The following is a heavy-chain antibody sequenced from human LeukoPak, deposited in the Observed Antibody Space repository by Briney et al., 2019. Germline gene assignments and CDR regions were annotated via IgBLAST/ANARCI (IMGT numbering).Heavy chain of an antibody. CDR2: ISGYNGNT. D-gene: IGHD6-19*01. Sequence: GASVNVSCKASGYVVTNRGISWVRQAPGQGLEWMGWISGYNGNTNYAEKVQGRVTMTADTSSTTVYMELRRRTSDDTAMYYCAREKGSGWYFFDSWGQGTPVTVSS. CDR3: AREKGSGWYFFDS. J-gene: IGHJ4*02. V-gene: IGHV1-18*01. CDR1: GYVVTNRG.